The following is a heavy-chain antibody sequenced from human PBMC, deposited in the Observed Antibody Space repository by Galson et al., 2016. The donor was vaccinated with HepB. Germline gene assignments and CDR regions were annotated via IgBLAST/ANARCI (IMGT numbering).Heavy chain of an antibody. CDR3: ARDMTIFGVLVAGLDV. CDR2: ISYDESIK. D-gene: IGHD3-3*01. J-gene: IGHJ6*02. V-gene: IGHV3-30-3*01. Sequence: SLRLSCAASGFSFSSYAMHWVRQAPGKGLEWVAIISYDESIKYYTDSVKGRFTISRDSSKNTLSLQMNSLRGEDTAVYYCARDMTIFGVLVAGLDVWGQGTTVTVSS. CDR1: GFSFSSYA.